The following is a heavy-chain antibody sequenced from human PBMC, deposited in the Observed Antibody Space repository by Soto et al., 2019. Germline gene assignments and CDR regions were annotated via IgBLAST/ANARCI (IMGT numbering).Heavy chain of an antibody. CDR1: GFTFSNAW. Sequence: EVQLVESGGGLVKPGGSLRLSCAASGFTFSNAWINWVRQAPGKGLEWVGRIKSKTDGGTTHYAAPVKGRFAISRDDSNNMVYLQMNSLKIEDTAVYYCTTDSYSTIIIVRFDYWGHGTLVTVSS. CDR3: TTDSYSTIIIVRFDY. J-gene: IGHJ4*01. D-gene: IGHD3-22*01. V-gene: IGHV3-15*07. CDR2: IKSKTDGGTT.